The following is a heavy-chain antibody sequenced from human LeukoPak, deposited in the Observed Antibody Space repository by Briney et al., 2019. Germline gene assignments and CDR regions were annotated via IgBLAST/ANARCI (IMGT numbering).Heavy chain of an antibody. D-gene: IGHD1-26*01. CDR2: FDPEDGET. CDR3: ATDTDSGSYYGFSL. V-gene: IGHV1-24*01. CDR1: GYTLTELS. J-gene: IGHJ4*02. Sequence: ASVKISCKVSGYTLTELSMHWVRQAPGKGLEWMGGFDPEDGETIYAQKFQGRVTMTEDTSTDTAYMELSSLRSEDTAVYYCATDTDSGSYYGFSLWGQGTLVTVSS.